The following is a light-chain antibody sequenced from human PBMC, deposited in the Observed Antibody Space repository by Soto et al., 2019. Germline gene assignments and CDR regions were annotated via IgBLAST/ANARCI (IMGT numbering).Light chain of an antibody. J-gene: IGKJ2*01. CDR2: AAS. CDR1: HSVSSN. CDR3: QQYNNWPLYT. V-gene: IGKV3-15*01. Sequence: ETVMTQSPATLSVSPGERATLSCRASHSVSSNVAWYQQKPGQAPRLLIYAASTRATGIPARFSGRGSGTEFTLTISSLQSEDFAVYYCQQYNNWPLYTFGQGTKLEIK.